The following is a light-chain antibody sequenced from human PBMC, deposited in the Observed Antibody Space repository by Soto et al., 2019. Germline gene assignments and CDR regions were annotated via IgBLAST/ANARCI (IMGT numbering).Light chain of an antibody. Sequence: DIQMTQSPSTLSASVGDRVTITCRASQSISNWVAWYQQKPGKVPKLLIYKASSLESGVPSRFSGSGSGTEFTLTISSLQPDDFATYFCQQYDSYPWTFGQGTKVEIK. CDR2: KAS. J-gene: IGKJ1*01. V-gene: IGKV1-5*03. CDR1: QSISNW. CDR3: QQYDSYPWT.